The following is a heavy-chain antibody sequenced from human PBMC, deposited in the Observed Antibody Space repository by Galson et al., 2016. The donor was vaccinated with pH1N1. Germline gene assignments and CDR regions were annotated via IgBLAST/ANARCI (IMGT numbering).Heavy chain of an antibody. Sequence: SVKVSCKASGYTFTKYYFHWVRQAPGQGLGWIGVIDPSGGGSTYAQKFQARVTMTRDTSTSSVYMDLSSLRSEDTAVYYCTRDLGRLRDYWGQGTLITVSS. CDR2: IDPSGGGS. J-gene: IGHJ4*02. CDR3: TRDLGRLRDY. CDR1: GYTFTKYY. D-gene: IGHD7-27*01. V-gene: IGHV1-46*03.